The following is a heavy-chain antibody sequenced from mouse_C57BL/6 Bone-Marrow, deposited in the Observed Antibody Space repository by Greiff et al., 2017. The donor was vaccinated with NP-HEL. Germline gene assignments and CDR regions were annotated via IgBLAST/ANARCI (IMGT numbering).Heavy chain of an antibody. D-gene: IGHD2-3*01. J-gene: IGHJ4*01. Sequence: VKLQQPGAELVKPGASVKMSCKASGYTFTSYWITWVKQRPGQGLEWIGDIYPGSGSTNYNEKFKSKATLTVDTSSSTAYIQLSSLTSEDSAVYYCARYLLYDYYAMDYWGQGTSVTVSS. CDR1: GYTFTSYW. V-gene: IGHV1-55*01. CDR3: ARYLLYDYYAMDY. CDR2: IYPGSGST.